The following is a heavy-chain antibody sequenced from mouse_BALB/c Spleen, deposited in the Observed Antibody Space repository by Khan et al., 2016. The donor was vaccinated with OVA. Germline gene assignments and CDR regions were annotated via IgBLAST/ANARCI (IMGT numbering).Heavy chain of an antibody. CDR2: INPSSGYT. Sequence: QVQLQQSGAELAKPGASVKMSCKASGYTFSTYWIHWVKQRPGQGLEWIGYINPSSGYTYSNQPFNDKATLTTDKSSSTAYMQLSSLTTEDSAVYYCARERIDYWGQGTTLTVAS. J-gene: IGHJ2*01. CDR3: ARERIDY. CDR1: GYTFSTYW. V-gene: IGHV1-7*01.